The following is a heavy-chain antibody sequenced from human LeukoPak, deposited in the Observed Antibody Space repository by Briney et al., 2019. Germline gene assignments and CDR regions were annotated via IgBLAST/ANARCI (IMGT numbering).Heavy chain of an antibody. CDR1: GFTFSSYA. CDR2: ISGSGDSA. J-gene: IGHJ4*02. V-gene: IGHV3-23*01. CDR3: AKERCSSTICSDDY. Sequence: GGSLRLSCAASGFTFSSYAMSWVRQAPGKGLEWVSTISGSGDSAYYADSVKGRFTISRDNSKNTLYLQMNSLSAADTAVYYCAKERCSSTICSDDYWGQGALVTVSS. D-gene: IGHD2-2*01.